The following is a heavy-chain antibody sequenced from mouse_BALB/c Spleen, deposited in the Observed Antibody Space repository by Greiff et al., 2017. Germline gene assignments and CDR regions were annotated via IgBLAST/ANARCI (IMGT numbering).Heavy chain of an antibody. V-gene: IGHV1-77*01. CDR3: ARNGYDVYAMDY. J-gene: IGHJ4*01. CDR2: IYPGSGNT. CDR1: GYTFTDYY. D-gene: IGHD2-2*01. Sequence: QVQLQQSGAELARPGASVKLSCKASGYTFTDYYINWVKQRTGQGLEWIGEIYPGSGNTYYNEKFKGKATLTADKSSSTAYMQLSSLTSEDSAVYFCARNGYDVYAMDYWGQGTSGTGSS.